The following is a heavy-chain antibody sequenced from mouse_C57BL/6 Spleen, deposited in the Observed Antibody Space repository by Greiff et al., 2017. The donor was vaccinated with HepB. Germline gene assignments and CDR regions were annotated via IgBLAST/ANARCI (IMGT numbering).Heavy chain of an antibody. CDR3: AREPTYYSNYDY. D-gene: IGHD2-5*01. CDR1: GFTFSDYG. CDR2: ISSGSSTI. J-gene: IGHJ2*01. Sequence: DVMLVESGGGLVKPGGSLKLSCAASGFTFSDYGMHWVRQAPEKGLEWVAYISSGSSTIYYADTVKGRFTISRDNAKNTLFLQMTSLRSEDTAMYYCAREPTYYSNYDYWGQGTTLTVSS. V-gene: IGHV5-17*01.